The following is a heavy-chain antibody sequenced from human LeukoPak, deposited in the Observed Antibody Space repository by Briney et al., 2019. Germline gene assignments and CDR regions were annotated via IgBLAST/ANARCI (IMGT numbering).Heavy chain of an antibody. V-gene: IGHV3-9*01. CDR2: ISWNSGSI. D-gene: IGHD6-19*01. CDR1: GFTFDDYA. CDR3: ARDRDSSGWFTDAFDI. Sequence: GGSLRLSCAASGFTFDDYAMHWVRQAPGKGLEWVSGISWNSGSIGYADSVKGRFTISRDNAKNSLYLQMNSLRAEDTAVYYCARDRDSSGWFTDAFDIWGQGTMVTVSS. J-gene: IGHJ3*02.